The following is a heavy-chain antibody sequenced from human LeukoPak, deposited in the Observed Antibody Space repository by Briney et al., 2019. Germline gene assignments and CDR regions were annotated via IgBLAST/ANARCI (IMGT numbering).Heavy chain of an antibody. D-gene: IGHD5-12*01. Sequence: GGSLRLSCAPSGFSFNSYAMSWVRQAPGKGLEWVSIIIGSSGSTFYADSVKGRFTISRDNSKNTLYLQMNSLRLKDTAVYYCAKGGYDYIEVAYFDFWGQGTLVTVSS. CDR3: AKGGYDYIEVAYFDF. V-gene: IGHV3-23*01. CDR2: IIGSSGST. CDR1: GFSFNSYA. J-gene: IGHJ4*02.